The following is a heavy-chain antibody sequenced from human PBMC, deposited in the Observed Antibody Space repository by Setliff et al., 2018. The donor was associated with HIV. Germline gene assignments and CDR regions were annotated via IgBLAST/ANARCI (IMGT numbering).Heavy chain of an antibody. CDR2: IIPIFGTA. CDR3: ARDFSGQQLVGGWFDP. J-gene: IGHJ5*02. Sequence: ASVKVSCKASGGTFSSYVISWVRQAPGQGLEWMGGIIPIFGTANYAQKFQGRVTITADESTSTAYMELSSLRSDDAAVYYCARDFSGQQLVGGWFDPWGQGTLVTVSS. D-gene: IGHD6-13*01. V-gene: IGHV1-69*13. CDR1: GGTFSSYV.